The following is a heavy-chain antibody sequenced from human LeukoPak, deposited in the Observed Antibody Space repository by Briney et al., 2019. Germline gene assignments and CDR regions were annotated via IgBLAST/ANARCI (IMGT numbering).Heavy chain of an antibody. CDR3: ARRASSGFRFDY. CDR2: IYYSGNT. J-gene: IGHJ4*02. CDR1: DGSISSSSYY. D-gene: IGHD6-19*01. Sequence: SETLSLTCTVSDGSISSSSYYWGWIRQPPGKGLEWSGSIYYSGNTYYNPSLKSRVTISVDTSKSQFSLKLSSVTAADTAVYYCARRASSGFRFDYWGQGTLVTVSS. V-gene: IGHV4-39*01.